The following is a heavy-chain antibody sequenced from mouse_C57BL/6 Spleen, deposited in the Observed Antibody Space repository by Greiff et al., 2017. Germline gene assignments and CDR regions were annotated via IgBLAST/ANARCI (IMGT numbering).Heavy chain of an antibody. CDR1: GYTFTSYW. J-gene: IGHJ4*01. CDR3: ARSVVAPYYYAMDY. V-gene: IGHV1-7*01. D-gene: IGHD1-1*01. CDR2: INPSSGYT. Sequence: QVQLQQSGAELAKPGASVKLSCKASGYTFTSYWMHWVKQRPGQGLEWIGYINPSSGYTKYNQKFKDKAPLTADKSSSTAYMQLSSLTYEDCAVYYCARSVVAPYYYAMDYGGQGTSVTVSS.